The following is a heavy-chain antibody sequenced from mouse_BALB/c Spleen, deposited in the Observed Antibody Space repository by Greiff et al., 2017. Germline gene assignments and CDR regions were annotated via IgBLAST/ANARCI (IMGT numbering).Heavy chain of an antibody. CDR2: ISSGSSTI. D-gene: IGHD2-4*01. CDR1: GFTFSSFG. CDR3: ARSGYDYDNAY. V-gene: IGHV5-17*02. Sequence: DVQLVESGGGLVQPGGSRKLSCAASGFTFSSFGMHWVRQAPEKGLEWVAYISSGSSTIYYADTVKGRFTISRDNPKNTLFLQMTSLRSEDTAMYYCARSGYDYDNAYWGQGTLVTVSA. J-gene: IGHJ3*01.